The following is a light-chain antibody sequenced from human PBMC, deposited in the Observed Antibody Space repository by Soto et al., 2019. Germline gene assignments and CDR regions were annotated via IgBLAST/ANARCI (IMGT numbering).Light chain of an antibody. J-gene: IGKJ2*01. Sequence: EIVMTQSPATLSVSPGERATLSCRASQSVSSNLAWYQQKPGQAPRLLIYGASTRVTGIPARFSGSGSGTEFTLTISSLPSEDFAVYYCQQYNNWPPSYTFGQGTKLESK. CDR3: QQYNNWPPSYT. CDR2: GAS. CDR1: QSVSSN. V-gene: IGKV3-15*01.